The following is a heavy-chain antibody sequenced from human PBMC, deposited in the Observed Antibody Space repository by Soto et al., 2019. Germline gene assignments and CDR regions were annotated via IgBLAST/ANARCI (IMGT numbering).Heavy chain of an antibody. CDR2: IHHSGTT. J-gene: IGHJ4*02. CDR3: ARGLYGVNFDY. V-gene: IGHV4-38-2*01. CDR1: DSSINSNYY. D-gene: IGHD4-17*01. Sequence: SETLSLTCGVSDSSINSNYYWLWIRQPPGKGLEWIGAIHHSGTTYYTPSLKSRVTITMDTSKNHFSLRLTSVTAADTAKDYCARGLYGVNFDYWGQGTPVTVSS.